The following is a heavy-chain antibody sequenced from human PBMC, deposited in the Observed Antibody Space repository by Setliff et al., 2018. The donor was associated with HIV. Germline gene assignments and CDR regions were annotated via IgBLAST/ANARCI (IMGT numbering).Heavy chain of an antibody. D-gene: IGHD3-22*01. CDR1: GITFSSYA. V-gene: IGHV3-23*01. CDR2: ISGSGDST. J-gene: IGHJ3*02. CDR3: AKDPLYYYDSSGYPSDAFDI. Sequence: GGSLRLSCAASGITFSSYAMSWVRQAPGKGLEWVSAISGSGDSTYYADSVKGRFTISRDNSKNTLYLQMNSLRAEDTAVYYCAKDPLYYYDSSGYPSDAFDIWGQGTMVTVSS.